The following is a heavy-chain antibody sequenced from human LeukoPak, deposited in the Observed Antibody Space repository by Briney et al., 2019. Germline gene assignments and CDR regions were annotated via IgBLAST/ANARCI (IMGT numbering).Heavy chain of an antibody. D-gene: IGHD3-3*01. Sequence: GGSLRLSCAASGFSFNNYAMSWVRQAPGKGLEWVAAINSGGDATRYADSVKGRFTISRDNAKNSLYLQMNSLRAEDTAVYYCAKLPFTIFGVDGDYFDYWGQGTLVTVSS. CDR3: AKLPFTIFGVDGDYFDY. CDR1: GFSFNNYA. J-gene: IGHJ4*02. CDR2: INSGGDAT. V-gene: IGHV3-23*01.